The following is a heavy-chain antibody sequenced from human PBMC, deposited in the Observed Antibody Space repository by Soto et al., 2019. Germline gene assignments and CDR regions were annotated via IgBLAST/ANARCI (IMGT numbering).Heavy chain of an antibody. CDR1: GFTFSSYG. CDR2: ISYDGSNK. Sequence: GGSLRVSCAASGFTFSSYGMHWVRQAPGKGLEWVAVISYDGSNKYYADSVKGRFTISRDNSKNTLYLQMNSLRAEDTAVYYWAKDEVESNPIFAYWGQGTLVIVSS. V-gene: IGHV3-30*18. D-gene: IGHD4-4*01. CDR3: AKDEVESNPIFAY. J-gene: IGHJ4*02.